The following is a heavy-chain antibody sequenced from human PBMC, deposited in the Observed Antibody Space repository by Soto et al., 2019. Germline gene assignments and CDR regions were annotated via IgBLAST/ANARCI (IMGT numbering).Heavy chain of an antibody. CDR1: GYTFTGYY. Sequence: ASVKVSCKASGYTFTGYYMHWARQAPGQGPEWMGWINPNSGDTNYAQKFQGWVTMTRDTSNSTAYMEVSRLTSDDTAMYYCARDQLPDYYYYGMDVWGQGTTVTVSS. D-gene: IGHD1-26*01. J-gene: IGHJ6*02. V-gene: IGHV1-2*04. CDR3: ARDQLPDYYYYGMDV. CDR2: INPNSGDT.